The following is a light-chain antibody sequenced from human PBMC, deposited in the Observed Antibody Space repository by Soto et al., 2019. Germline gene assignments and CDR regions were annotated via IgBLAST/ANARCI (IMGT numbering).Light chain of an antibody. J-gene: IGLJ1*01. CDR1: SSYVGFYNH. CDR3: MSYTPSIIYV. CDR2: DVT. V-gene: IGLV2-14*01. Sequence: QSALTQPASVSGSPGQSITISCTGTSSYVGFYNHVSWYQQHPGKAPKLMISDVTNRPSGVSDRFSGSKSGNTASLTISGLQTEDEADYYCMSYTPSIIYVFGSGTKVTVL.